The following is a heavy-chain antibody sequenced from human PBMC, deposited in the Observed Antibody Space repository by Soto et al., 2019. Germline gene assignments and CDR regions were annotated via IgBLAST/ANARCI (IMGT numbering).Heavy chain of an antibody. CDR3: AGGYSGTIDY. D-gene: IGHD5-12*01. V-gene: IGHV6-1*01. CDR1: GDSVSSNSST. CDR2: TYYRSEWYN. J-gene: IGHJ4*02. Sequence: SQTLSLSCAISGDSVSSNSSTWNWIRQSPSRGLEWLGRTYYRSEWYNDYAVSLKSRITINPDTSKNQFSLQLNSVTPEDTAVYYCAGGYSGTIDYWGQGTLVTVSS.